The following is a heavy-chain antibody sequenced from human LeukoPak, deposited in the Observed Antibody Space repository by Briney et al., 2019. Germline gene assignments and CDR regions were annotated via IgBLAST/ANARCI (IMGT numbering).Heavy chain of an antibody. CDR1: GFXLSNYD. D-gene: IGHD3-10*01. CDR3: ARISGIYYDDL. Sequence: GRSLRLSCAASGFXLSNYDIDWVRQAPGRGLEWVALLWDDGNNKYYADSVKGRFSISRDNSKNTVYLQMNSLRDEDTAVYYCARISGIYYDDLWGQGTLVTVSS. J-gene: IGHJ4*02. CDR2: LWDDGNNK. V-gene: IGHV3-33*01.